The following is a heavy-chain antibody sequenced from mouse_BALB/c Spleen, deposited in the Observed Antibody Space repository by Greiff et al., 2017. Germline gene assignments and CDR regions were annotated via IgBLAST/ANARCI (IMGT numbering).Heavy chain of an antibody. CDR1: GFTFSSFG. Sequence: EVKLMESGGGLVQPGGSRKLSCAASGFTFSSFGMHWVRQAPEKGLEWVADISSGSSTIYYADTVKGRFTISRDNPKNTLFLQMTSLRSEDTAMYYCARWELGRRSYFDYWGQGTTLTVSS. CDR3: ARWELGRRSYFDY. V-gene: IGHV5-17*02. J-gene: IGHJ2*01. CDR2: ISSGSSTI. D-gene: IGHD4-1*01.